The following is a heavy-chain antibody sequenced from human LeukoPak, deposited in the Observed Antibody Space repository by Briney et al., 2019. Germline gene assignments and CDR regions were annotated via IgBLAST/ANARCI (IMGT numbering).Heavy chain of an antibody. CDR2: ISGSGGST. J-gene: IGHJ4*02. CDR1: GFTFSSYA. CDR3: AGDQGQLLRYDY. V-gene: IGHV3-23*01. Sequence: GGSLRLSCAVSGFTFSSYAMSWVRQAPGKGLEWVSAISGSGGSTYYADSVKGRFTISRDNSKNTLYLQMNSLRAEDTAVYYCAGDQGQLLRYDYWGQGTLVTVSS. D-gene: IGHD4-17*01.